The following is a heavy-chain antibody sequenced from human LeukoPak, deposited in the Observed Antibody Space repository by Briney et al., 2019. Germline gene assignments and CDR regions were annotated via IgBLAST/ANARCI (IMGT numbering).Heavy chain of an antibody. V-gene: IGHV3-9*01. Sequence: GGSLRLSCAASGFTFDDYAMHWVRQAPGKGLEWVSGISWNSGSIGYADSVKGRFTISRDNAKNSLYLQMNSLRAEDTAVYYCAKDLFFERLSWGQGTLVTVSS. CDR3: AKDLFFERLS. D-gene: IGHD3-3*01. CDR2: ISWNSGSI. J-gene: IGHJ4*02. CDR1: GFTFDDYA.